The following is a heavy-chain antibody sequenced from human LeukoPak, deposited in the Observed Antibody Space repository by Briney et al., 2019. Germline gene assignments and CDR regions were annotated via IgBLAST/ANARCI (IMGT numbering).Heavy chain of an antibody. V-gene: IGHV3-23*01. CDR1: GFTFSSYA. Sequence: GGSLRLSCGVSGFTFSSYAMSWVRQAPGKGLEWVSAISGSGGNTYYADSVKGRFTISRDNSKNTLYLQMNSLRAEDTAVYYCAKGNSPRYYDILTGTRRVNYFDDWGQGTLVTVSS. CDR2: ISGSGGNT. D-gene: IGHD3-9*01. J-gene: IGHJ4*02. CDR3: AKGNSPRYYDILTGTRRVNYFDD.